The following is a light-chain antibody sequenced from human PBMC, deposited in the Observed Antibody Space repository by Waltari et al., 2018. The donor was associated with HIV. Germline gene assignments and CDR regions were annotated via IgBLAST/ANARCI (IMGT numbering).Light chain of an antibody. CDR2: GAS. Sequence: ENVFTQSPGTLSLTPRERATLPWWASQSGSSSYLGWYQQKPGQAPRLLIYGASSRATGIPDRFSGSGSGTDFTLTISRLEPEDFAVYYCQQYGSSPPLTFGQGTRLEIK. J-gene: IGKJ5*01. CDR3: QQYGSSPPLT. CDR1: QSGSSSY. V-gene: IGKV3-20*01.